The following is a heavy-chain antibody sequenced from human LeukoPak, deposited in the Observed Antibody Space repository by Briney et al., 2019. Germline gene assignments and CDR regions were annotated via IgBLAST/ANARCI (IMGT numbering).Heavy chain of an antibody. CDR2: IYYSGST. V-gene: IGHV4-30-4*01. Sequence: SETLSLTCTVSGGSISSGDYYWRWIRQPPGKGLEWIGYIYYSGSTYYNPSLKSRVTISVDTSKNQFSLKLSSVTAADTAVYYCARDEGRYFYHFDYWGQGTLVTVSS. D-gene: IGHD3-9*01. CDR1: GGSISSGDYY. J-gene: IGHJ4*02. CDR3: ARDEGRYFYHFDY.